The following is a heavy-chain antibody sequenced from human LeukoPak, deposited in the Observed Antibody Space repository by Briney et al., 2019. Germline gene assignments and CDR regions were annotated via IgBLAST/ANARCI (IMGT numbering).Heavy chain of an antibody. J-gene: IGHJ3*02. Sequence: GGSLRLSCAASGFTFSSYWMHWVRQAPGKGLVWVSRINSDGSSTSYADSVKGRFTISRDNSKNTLFLQMNSLRAEDTAVYYCAKDPYSGSYISGGAFDIWGQGTMVTVSS. CDR2: INSDGSST. CDR3: AKDPYSGSYISGGAFDI. CDR1: GFTFSSYW. D-gene: IGHD1-26*01. V-gene: IGHV3-74*01.